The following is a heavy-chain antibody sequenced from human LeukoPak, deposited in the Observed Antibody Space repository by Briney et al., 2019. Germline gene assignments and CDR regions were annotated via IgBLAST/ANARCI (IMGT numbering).Heavy chain of an antibody. J-gene: IGHJ4*02. CDR1: GVSFSGYY. D-gene: IGHD2-21*02. V-gene: IGHV4-34*01. Sequence: SETLSLTCAVSGVSFSGYYWSWIRQPPGKGLEWIGEINHSGSTNYNPSLKSRDTISVDTSKNQFSLKLSSVTAADTAVYYCALMVVTIFDYWGQGTLVTVSS. CDR2: INHSGST. CDR3: ALMVVTIFDY.